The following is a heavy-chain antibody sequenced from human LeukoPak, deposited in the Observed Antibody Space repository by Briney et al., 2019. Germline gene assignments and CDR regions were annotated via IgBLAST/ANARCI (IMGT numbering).Heavy chain of an antibody. Sequence: PGGSLRLSCAASGFTFSSYAMSWVRQAPGKGLEWVSAISGNGGSTYYADSVKGRFTISRDNSKNTLYLQMNSLRAEDTAVYYCAKAFYYDSSGSTYFDYWGQGTLVTVSS. J-gene: IGHJ4*02. CDR3: AKAFYYDSSGSTYFDY. CDR1: GFTFSSYA. CDR2: ISGNGGST. D-gene: IGHD3-22*01. V-gene: IGHV3-23*01.